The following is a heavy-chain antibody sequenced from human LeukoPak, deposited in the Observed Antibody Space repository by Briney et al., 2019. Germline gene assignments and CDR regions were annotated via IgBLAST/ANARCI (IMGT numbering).Heavy chain of an antibody. J-gene: IGHJ4*02. Sequence: SETLSLTCTVSGYSISSGYYWGWIRPPPGKGLEWIGSIYHSGSTYYNPSLKSRVTISVDTSKNQFSLKLSSVTAADTAVYYCARGIKYYYDSSGYYFDYWGQGTLVTVSS. CDR2: IYHSGST. V-gene: IGHV4-38-2*02. CDR1: GYSISSGYY. CDR3: ARGIKYYYDSSGYYFDY. D-gene: IGHD3-22*01.